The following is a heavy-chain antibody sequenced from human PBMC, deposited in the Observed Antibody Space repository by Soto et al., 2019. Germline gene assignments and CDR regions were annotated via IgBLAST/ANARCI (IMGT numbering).Heavy chain of an antibody. V-gene: IGHV4-34*01. J-gene: IGHJ3*02. CDR1: GGSVNSGNYY. D-gene: IGHD1-1*01. Sequence: QVQLQQRGAGLLKPSETLSLTCAVFGGSVNSGNYYWSWIRQPPGKGLEWIGEMSHSGGTHFNPSLKSRVTISVDTSKNPFSLKMSSVTAADKALYYCARVERGTATTVVDAFDIWGPGTLVTVSS. CDR3: ARVERGTATTVVDAFDI. CDR2: MSHSGGT.